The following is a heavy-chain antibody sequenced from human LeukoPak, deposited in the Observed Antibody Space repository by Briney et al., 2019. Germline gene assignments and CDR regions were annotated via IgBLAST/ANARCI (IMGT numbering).Heavy chain of an antibody. CDR2: ISGSGGST. CDR3: ARRCYDSSGFDY. D-gene: IGHD3-22*01. J-gene: IGHJ4*02. Sequence: QTGGSLRLSCAASEFTFSSYTMSGVRQAPGKGVEGVSAISGSGGSTYYADSVKGRFTISRDNSKNTLYLQMNSLRAEDTAVYYCARRCYDSSGFDYWGQGTLVTVSS. V-gene: IGHV3-23*01. CDR1: EFTFSSYT.